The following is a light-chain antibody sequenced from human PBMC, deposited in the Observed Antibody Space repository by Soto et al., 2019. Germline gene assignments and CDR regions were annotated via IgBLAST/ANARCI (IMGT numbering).Light chain of an antibody. CDR1: QSVTTF. V-gene: IGKV3-11*01. Sequence: EIVLTQSPVTLSLSPGERATLSCRASQSVTTFLAWYQQKPGQAPRLLIYDASKSATGIPARFSGSGSGTDFTLTSSSLEPEDFAVYYCQQRTNWPLTFGGGTKVEIK. CDR2: DAS. CDR3: QQRTNWPLT. J-gene: IGKJ4*01.